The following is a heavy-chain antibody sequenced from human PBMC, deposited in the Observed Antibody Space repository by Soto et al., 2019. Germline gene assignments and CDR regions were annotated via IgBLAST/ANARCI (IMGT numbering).Heavy chain of an antibody. V-gene: IGHV1-8*01. Sequence: QVQLVQSGTEVKKRGASVKVSCKASGYTVTSYDIKWVRQAAGQGLEWIGWMNPNSGKAVYAQKFQGRVTMAGNTSISTAYMELSSLRSDDTAVYFCARGLVVVSATYWYFDLWGRGTLVTVSS. CDR1: GYTVTSYD. D-gene: IGHD2-15*01. CDR2: MNPNSGKA. J-gene: IGHJ2*01. CDR3: ARGLVVVSATYWYFDL.